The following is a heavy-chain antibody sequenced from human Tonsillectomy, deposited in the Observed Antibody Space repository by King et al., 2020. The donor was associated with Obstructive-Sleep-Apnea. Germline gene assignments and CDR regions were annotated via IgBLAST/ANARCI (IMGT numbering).Heavy chain of an antibody. V-gene: IGHV4-34*01. D-gene: IGHD5-18*01. CDR3: ARGRGRGYSYGFVVY. CDR1: GGSFSGYY. Sequence: VQLQQWGAGLLKPSETLSLTCAVSGGSFSGYYWSWIRQPPGKGLEWIGEINHSGSTNYNPSLKSRVTISVDTSKNQFSLKLSSVTAADTAVYYCARGRGRGYSYGFVVYWGQGTLVTVSS. J-gene: IGHJ4*02. CDR2: INHSGST.